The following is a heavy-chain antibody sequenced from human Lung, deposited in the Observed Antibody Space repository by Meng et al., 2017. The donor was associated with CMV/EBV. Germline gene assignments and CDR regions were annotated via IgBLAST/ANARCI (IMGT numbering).Heavy chain of an antibody. J-gene: IGHJ1*01. CDR3: LRRSGGSV. V-gene: IGHV4-4*03. Sequence: ASGPARVRRPRPLSLPSPVLGDSITNQNWWAWVRQPPGKGLEWIGEIPHRGSSAYNPSLKSRVSMSIDKSKNQFSLKLTSVTAADTAVYHCLRRSGGSVWGQGTLVTVSS. CDR1: GDSITNQNW. D-gene: IGHD3-10*01. CDR2: IPHRGSS.